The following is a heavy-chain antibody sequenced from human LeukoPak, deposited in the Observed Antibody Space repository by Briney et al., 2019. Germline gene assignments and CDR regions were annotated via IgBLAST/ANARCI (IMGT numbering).Heavy chain of an antibody. CDR2: ISGSGGST. CDR1: GFTFSSYG. J-gene: IGHJ6*03. D-gene: IGHD3-22*01. Sequence: GGSLRLSCAASGFTFSSYGMSWVRQAPGKGLEWVSAISGSGGSTYYADSVKGRFTISRDNSKNTLYLQMNSLRAEDTAVYYCAKVGDYYDSSGYVSYYMDVWGKGTTVTISS. CDR3: AKVGDYYDSSGYVSYYMDV. V-gene: IGHV3-23*01.